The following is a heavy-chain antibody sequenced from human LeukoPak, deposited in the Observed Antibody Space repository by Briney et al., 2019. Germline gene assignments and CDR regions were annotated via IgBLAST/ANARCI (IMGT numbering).Heavy chain of an antibody. CDR1: GGSISSYY. V-gene: IGHV4-59*01. CDR3: ARFCNYYDSSGYYYGFDP. Sequence: KPSETLSLTCTVSGGSISSYYWSWMRQPPGKGLEWIGYIYYSGSTNYNPSLKSRVTISVDTSKNQFSLKLSSVTAADTAVYYCARFCNYYDSSGYYYGFDPWGQGTLVTVSS. J-gene: IGHJ5*02. D-gene: IGHD3-22*01. CDR2: IYYSGST.